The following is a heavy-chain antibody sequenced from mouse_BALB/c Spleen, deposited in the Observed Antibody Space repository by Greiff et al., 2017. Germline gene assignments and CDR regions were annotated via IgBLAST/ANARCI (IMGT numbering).Heavy chain of an antibody. J-gene: IGHJ1*01. CDR2: IDPENGDT. D-gene: IGHD1-1*01. V-gene: IGHV14-4*02. CDR3: ARYGSSYPSYWYFDV. Sequence: DVQLQESGAELVRSGASVKLSCTASGFNIKDYYMHWVKQRPEQGLEWIGWIDPENGDTEYAPKFQGKATMTADTSSNTAYLQLSSLTSEDTAVYYCARYGSSYPSYWYFDVWGAGTTVTVSS. CDR1: GFNIKDYY.